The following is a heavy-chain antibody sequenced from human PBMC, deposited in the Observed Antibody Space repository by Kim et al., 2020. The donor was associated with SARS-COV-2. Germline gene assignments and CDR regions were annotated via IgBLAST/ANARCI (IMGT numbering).Heavy chain of an antibody. V-gene: IGHV3-23*01. CDR2: ISTSGGHT. CDR3: AKVPSNRLATQESYYGVDV. D-gene: IGHD5-12*01. CDR1: GFTFSSYA. J-gene: IGHJ6*02. Sequence: GGSLRLSCAASGFTFSSYAMNWFRQAPGKGLEWVSIISTSGGHTYYAYSVVDRFTISRDNTKNTLYLQMNILSAEDTAVYYCAKVPSNRLATQESYYGVDVWGQGTTVTVSS.